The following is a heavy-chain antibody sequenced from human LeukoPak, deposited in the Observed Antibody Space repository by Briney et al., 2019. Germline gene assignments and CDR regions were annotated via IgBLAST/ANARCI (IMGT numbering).Heavy chain of an antibody. Sequence: SVTVSCTASGGTFSSYAISWVRQAPGQGLEWMGGIIPIFGTANYAQKFQGRVTITADESTSTAYMELSSLRSEDAAVYYCARDSTGYSSSWAFDYWGQGTLVTVSS. D-gene: IGHD6-13*01. J-gene: IGHJ4*02. V-gene: IGHV1-69*13. CDR1: GGTFSSYA. CDR2: IIPIFGTA. CDR3: ARDSTGYSSSWAFDY.